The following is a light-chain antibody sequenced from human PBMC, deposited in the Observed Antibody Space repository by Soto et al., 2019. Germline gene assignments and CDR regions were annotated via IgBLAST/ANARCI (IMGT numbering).Light chain of an antibody. J-gene: IGKJ4*01. CDR2: AAA. CDR3: QQYGTSPVT. CDR1: QVLGTN. V-gene: IGKV3-20*01. Sequence: IVLTQSPGTLSVSPGETATLSCRASQVLGTNLAWYQQKPGQSPTLLIYAAASRASGIPDRFSGSVSGTDFTLTIRSLEPEDFAVYFCQQYGTSPVTFGGGTKVDIK.